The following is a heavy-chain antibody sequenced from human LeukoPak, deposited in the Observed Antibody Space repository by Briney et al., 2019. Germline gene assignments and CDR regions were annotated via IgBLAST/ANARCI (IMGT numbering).Heavy chain of an antibody. CDR2: IYSGGST. Sequence: PGGSLRLSCAASGFTVSSNYMSWVRQAPGKGLEWVSVIYSGGSTYYADSVKGRFTISRDNSKNTLYLQMNSLRAEDTAVYYCARASLWFGELERSDAFDIWGQGTMVTVSS. J-gene: IGHJ3*02. D-gene: IGHD3-10*01. V-gene: IGHV3-53*01. CDR3: ARASLWFGELERSDAFDI. CDR1: GFTVSSNY.